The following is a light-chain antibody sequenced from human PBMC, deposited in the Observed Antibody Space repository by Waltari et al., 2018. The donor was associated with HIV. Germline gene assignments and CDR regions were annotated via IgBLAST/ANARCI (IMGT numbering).Light chain of an antibody. CDR2: LNNDCSH. V-gene: IGLV4-69*01. J-gene: IGLJ3*02. Sequence: QVVLTQSPSASASLGASVKLTCTLSSGPSTYAIAWHHLQPEKGPRYLMKLNNDCSHSKGDGIPDRFSGSSSGAERYLTISSLQSEDEGDYYCQTWDTGIVLFGGGTKLTVL. CDR1: SGPSTYA. CDR3: QTWDTGIVL.